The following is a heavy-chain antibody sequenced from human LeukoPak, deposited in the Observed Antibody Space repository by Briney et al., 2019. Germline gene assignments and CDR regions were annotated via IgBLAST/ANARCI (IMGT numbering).Heavy chain of an antibody. CDR3: ARIAAAGNNWFDP. CDR2: IIPILGIA. D-gene: IGHD6-13*01. J-gene: IGHJ5*02. Sequence: AAVKVSCKASGGTFSSYAISWVRQAPGQGLEWMGRIIPILGIANYAQKFQGRVTITADKSTSTVYMELSSLRSEDTAVYYCARIAAAGNNWFDPWGQGTLVTVSS. V-gene: IGHV1-69*04. CDR1: GGTFSSYA.